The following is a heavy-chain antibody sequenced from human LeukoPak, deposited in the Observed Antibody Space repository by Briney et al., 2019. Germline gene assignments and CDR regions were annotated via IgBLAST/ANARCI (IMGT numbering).Heavy chain of an antibody. D-gene: IGHD3-3*01. V-gene: IGHV1-8*01. CDR2: MNPNSGNT. CDR3: ARVPPVLRFLEWFPRFDP. Sequence: ASVKVSCKASGYTFTSYVNWVRPATGQGLEWMGWMNPNSGNTGYAQKFQGRVTMTRNTSISTAYMELSSLRSEDTAVYYCARVPPVLRFLEWFPRFDPWGQGTLVTVSS. J-gene: IGHJ5*02. CDR1: GYTFTSYV.